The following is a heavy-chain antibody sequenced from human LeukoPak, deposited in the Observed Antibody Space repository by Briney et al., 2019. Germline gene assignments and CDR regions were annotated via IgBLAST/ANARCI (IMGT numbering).Heavy chain of an antibody. V-gene: IGHV3-30-3*01. Sequence: GGSLRPSCAASGFTFSSYAMHWVRQAPGKGLEWVAVISYDGSNKYYADSVKGRFTISRDNSKNTLYLQMNGLRAEDTAVYYCARGRREQWLSMHGAFDIWGQGTMVTVSS. CDR1: GFTFSSYA. CDR2: ISYDGSNK. CDR3: ARGRREQWLSMHGAFDI. D-gene: IGHD6-19*01. J-gene: IGHJ3*02.